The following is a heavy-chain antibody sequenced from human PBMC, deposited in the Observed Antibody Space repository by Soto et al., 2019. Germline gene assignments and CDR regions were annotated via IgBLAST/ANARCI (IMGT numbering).Heavy chain of an antibody. CDR1: GYTFTGDY. CDR3: ARTKSITIFGVVLSNWFDP. J-gene: IGHJ5*02. Sequence: ASVHGSCKASGYTFTGDYMHWVRQAPGQGLEWMGCINPNSGGTNYAQKFHGRVTMTRDASISTAYMELSRLRSDDTAVYYCARTKSITIFGVVLSNWFDPWGQGTLVTVSS. D-gene: IGHD3-3*01. CDR2: INPNSGGT. V-gene: IGHV1-2*02.